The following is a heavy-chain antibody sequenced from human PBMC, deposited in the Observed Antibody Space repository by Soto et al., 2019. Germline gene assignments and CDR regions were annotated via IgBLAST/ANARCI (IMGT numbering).Heavy chain of an antibody. J-gene: IGHJ4*02. CDR2: INPSGGST. CDR1: GYTFTSYY. CDR3: ARGYNAPLKFRCSGGSCYYPGPLSDY. Sequence: GASVKVSCKASGYTFTSYYMHWVRQAPGQGLEWMGIINPSGGSTSYAQKFQGRVTMTRDTSTSTVYMELSSLRSEDTAVYYCARGYNAPLKFRCSGGSCYYPGPLSDYWGQGTLVTVSS. V-gene: IGHV1-46*03. D-gene: IGHD2-15*01.